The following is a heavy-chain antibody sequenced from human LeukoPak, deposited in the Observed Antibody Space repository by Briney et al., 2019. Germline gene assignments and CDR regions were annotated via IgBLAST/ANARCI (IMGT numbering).Heavy chain of an antibody. D-gene: IGHD2-2*01. V-gene: IGHV3-21*01. CDR2: ISSVSTYI. Sequence: GGSLRLSCSASGFTFTDYSMSWVRQAPGKGLEWVSTISSVSTYIYYADSVKGRFTISRDNAKNSLHLQMTSLRAEDTAVYFCAREGVTRDFYYYMDVWGKGTTVTVSS. CDR3: AREGVTRDFYYYMDV. CDR1: GFTFTDYS. J-gene: IGHJ6*03.